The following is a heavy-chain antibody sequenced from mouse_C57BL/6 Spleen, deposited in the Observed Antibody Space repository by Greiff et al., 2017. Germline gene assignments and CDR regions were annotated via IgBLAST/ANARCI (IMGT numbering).Heavy chain of an antibody. CDR3: ATAQAWFAY. V-gene: IGHV1-69*01. Sequence: QVQLKQPGAELVMPGASVKLSCKASGYTFTSYWMHWVKQRPGQGLEWIGEIDPSDSYTNYNQKFKGKSTLTVDKSSSTAYMQLSSLTSEDSAVSYCATAQAWFAYWGQGTLVTVSA. J-gene: IGHJ3*01. D-gene: IGHD3-2*02. CDR1: GYTFTSYW. CDR2: IDPSDSYT.